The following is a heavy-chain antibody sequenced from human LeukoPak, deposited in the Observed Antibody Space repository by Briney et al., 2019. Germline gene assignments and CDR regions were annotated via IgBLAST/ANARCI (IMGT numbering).Heavy chain of an antibody. CDR3: AGDHGVWFGVGQYYMDV. J-gene: IGHJ6*03. V-gene: IGHV4-61*02. CDR2: IYTSGST. CDR1: GGSISSGDYY. Sequence: SQTLSLTCTVSGGSISSGDYYWSWIRQPPGKGLEWIGRIYTSGSTNYNPSLKSRVTMSVDTSKNQFSLKLSSVTAADTAVYYCAGDHGVWFGVGQYYMDVWGKGTTVTVSS. D-gene: IGHD3-10*01.